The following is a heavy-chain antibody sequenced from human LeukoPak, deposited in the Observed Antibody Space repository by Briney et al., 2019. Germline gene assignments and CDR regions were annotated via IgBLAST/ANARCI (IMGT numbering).Heavy chain of an antibody. J-gene: IGHJ5*02. V-gene: IGHV3-11*01. CDR1: GFTFSDYY. CDR3: ARWVVTAKGPFDP. Sequence: GGSLRLSCAASGFTFSDYYMSWIRQAPGKGLEWVSYISSSGSAIYYADSVKGRFTISRDNAKNSLYLQMNSLRAEDTAVYYCARWVVTAKGPFDPWGQGTLVTVSS. D-gene: IGHD2-21*02. CDR2: ISSSGSAI.